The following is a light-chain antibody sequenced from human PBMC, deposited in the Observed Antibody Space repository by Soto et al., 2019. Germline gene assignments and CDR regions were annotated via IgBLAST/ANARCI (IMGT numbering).Light chain of an antibody. CDR1: QTFTTRS. V-gene: IGKV3-20*01. CDR2: VAS. CDR3: QQYDRSPRT. J-gene: IGKJ1*01. Sequence: ILLSQSPCTLSSSPGERATLTCRASQTFTTRSLAWYQQKPGQAARLLISVASNRATGIPDRFSGSGSGTDFTLTISRLEPEYVAVYYCQQYDRSPRTFGRGTKVDIK.